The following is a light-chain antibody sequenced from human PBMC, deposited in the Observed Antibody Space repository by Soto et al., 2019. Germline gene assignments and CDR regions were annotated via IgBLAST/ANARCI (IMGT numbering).Light chain of an antibody. CDR3: QHYNNWPPWT. J-gene: IGKJ1*01. Sequence: EIVMTQSPATLSVSPGGRATLSCRASQSVSSRLAWYQQKPGQAPRLLIYGASTRATGIPARFSGSGSGTEFTLNISSLQSEDFAVYYCQHYNNWPPWTFGQGTKVEIK. CDR1: QSVSSR. CDR2: GAS. V-gene: IGKV3-15*01.